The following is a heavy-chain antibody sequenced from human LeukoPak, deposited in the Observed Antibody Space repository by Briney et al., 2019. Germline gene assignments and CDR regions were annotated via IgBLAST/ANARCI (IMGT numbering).Heavy chain of an antibody. CDR3: AKSPYYDYVWGSYPPEDY. J-gene: IGHJ4*02. CDR1: GFTFSSYA. D-gene: IGHD3-16*02. CDR2: IGGSGGST. V-gene: IGHV3-23*01. Sequence: GGSLRLSCAASGFTFSSYAMSWVRQAPGKGLEWVSAIGGSGGSTYYADSVKGRFTISRDNSKNTLYLQMNSLRAEDTAVYYCAKSPYYDYVWGSYPPEDYWGQGTLVTVSS.